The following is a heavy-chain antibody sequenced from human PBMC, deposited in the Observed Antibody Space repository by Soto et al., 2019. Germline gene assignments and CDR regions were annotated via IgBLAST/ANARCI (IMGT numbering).Heavy chain of an antibody. CDR1: GFTFDDYT. V-gene: IGHV3-43*01. J-gene: IGHJ3*02. CDR2: ISWDGGST. Sequence: GGSLRLSCAASGFTFDDYTMHWVRQAPGKGLEWVSLISWDGGSTYYADSVKGRFTISRDNSKNSLYLQMNSLRTEDTALYYCARDPGDAFDIWGQGTMVTVSS. CDR3: ARDPGDAFDI. D-gene: IGHD3-10*01.